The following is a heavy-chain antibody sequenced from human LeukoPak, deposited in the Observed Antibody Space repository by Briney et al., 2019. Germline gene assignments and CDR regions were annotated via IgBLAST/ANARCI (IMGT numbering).Heavy chain of an antibody. J-gene: IGHJ4*02. V-gene: IGHV1-46*01. CDR1: GYTFTSYY. Sequence: ASVKVSCKASGYTFTSYYMHWVRQAPGQGLEWMGIINPSGGSTSYAQKFQGRVTMTRDTSTGTAYMELSSLRSEDTAVYYCARDDGRPIVGATTGLNWGQGTLVTVSS. CDR2: INPSGGST. D-gene: IGHD1-26*01. CDR3: ARDDGRPIVGATTGLN.